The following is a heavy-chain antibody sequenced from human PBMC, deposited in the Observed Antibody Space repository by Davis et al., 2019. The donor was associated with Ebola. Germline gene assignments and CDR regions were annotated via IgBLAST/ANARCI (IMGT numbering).Heavy chain of an antibody. CDR1: GGSFSGYY. CDR3: ATGAYYGSGYYFDY. V-gene: IGHV4-34*01. CDR2: IYHSGST. J-gene: IGHJ4*02. D-gene: IGHD3-10*01. Sequence: SETLSLTCAVYGGSFSGYYWSWIRQPPGKGLEWIGEIYHSGSTNYNPSLKSRVTISVDTSENHFSLKLSSVTAADTAVYYCATGAYYGSGYYFDYWGQGTLVTVSS.